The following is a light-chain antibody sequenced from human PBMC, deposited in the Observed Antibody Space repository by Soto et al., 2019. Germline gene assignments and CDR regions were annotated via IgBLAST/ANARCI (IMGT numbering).Light chain of an antibody. Sequence: EIVLTQSPGALSLSPGERASLSCWASQPITNDYLAWYQQKSGQAPRLLIYGASTRATGISDRFSGSASGTEYTLTISRLEPEDFAVYSCQQYGFSPISFGQGTKVDIK. CDR2: GAS. J-gene: IGKJ1*01. V-gene: IGKV3-20*01. CDR1: QPITNDY. CDR3: QQYGFSPIS.